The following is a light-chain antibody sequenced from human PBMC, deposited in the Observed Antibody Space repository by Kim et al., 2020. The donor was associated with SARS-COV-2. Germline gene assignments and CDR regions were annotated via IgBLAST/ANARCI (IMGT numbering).Light chain of an antibody. CDR1: QSLLHSNGYNY. Sequence: DIVMTQSPLSLPVTPGEPASISCRSSQSLLHSNGYNYLDWYLQKPGQSPQLLIYLGSNRASGVPGRFSGSGSGTDFRLKISRVEAEDVGVYYYMQALQSSFGPGTKVDIK. CDR3: MQALQSS. CDR2: LGS. J-gene: IGKJ3*01. V-gene: IGKV2-28*01.